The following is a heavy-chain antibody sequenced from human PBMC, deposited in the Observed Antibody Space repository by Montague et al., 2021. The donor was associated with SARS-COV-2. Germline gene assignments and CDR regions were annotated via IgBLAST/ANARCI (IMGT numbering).Heavy chain of an antibody. CDR1: GYSFTSYW. CDR2: IYPGDSDT. V-gene: IGHV5-51*01. D-gene: IGHD2-15*01. Sequence: QSGAEVKKPGESLKISCKGSGYSFTSYWIGWVRQMPGKGLEWMGXIYPGDSDTRYSPSFQGQVTISADKSISTAYLQWSSLKASDTAMYYCARLGDIVVVVAATDFAFDIWGQGTMVTVSS. CDR3: ARLGDIVVVVAATDFAFDI. J-gene: IGHJ3*02.